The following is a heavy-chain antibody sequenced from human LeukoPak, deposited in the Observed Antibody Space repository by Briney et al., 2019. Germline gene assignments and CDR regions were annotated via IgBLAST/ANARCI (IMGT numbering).Heavy chain of an antibody. V-gene: IGHV3-48*01. CDR2: ISSSSSTI. J-gene: IGHJ6*03. D-gene: IGHD3-16*01. Sequence: GGSLRLSCAASGFSFSSYSMNWVRQAPGKGLEWVSYISSSSSTIYYADSVKGRFTISRDNAKNSLYLQMNSLRAEDTAVYYCARGMGAADYYYYMDVWGKGTTVTVSS. CDR1: GFSFSSYS. CDR3: ARGMGAADYYYYMDV.